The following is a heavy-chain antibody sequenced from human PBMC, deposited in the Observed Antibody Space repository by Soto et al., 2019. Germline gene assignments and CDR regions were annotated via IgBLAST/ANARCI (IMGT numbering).Heavy chain of an antibody. Sequence: SETLSLTCTVSGGSISSSSYYWGWIRQPPGKGLEWIGYIYYSGSTNYNPSLKSRVTISVDTSKNQFSLKLSSVTAADTAVYYCARDRKYYGSGSYPRVYYYGMDVWGQGTTVTVSS. CDR1: GGSISSSSYY. CDR2: IYYSGST. V-gene: IGHV4-61*01. CDR3: ARDRKYYGSGSYPRVYYYGMDV. D-gene: IGHD3-10*01. J-gene: IGHJ6*02.